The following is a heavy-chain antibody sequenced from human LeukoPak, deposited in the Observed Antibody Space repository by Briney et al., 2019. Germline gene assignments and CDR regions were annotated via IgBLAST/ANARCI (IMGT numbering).Heavy chain of an antibody. Sequence: PGGSLRLSCAASGFTFSTYAMSWVRQAAGKGLEWVSLISGSGGGTYYADSVKGRVTISRDNSKNTLYLQMNSLRAEDTALYHCAKGPLTEVAGTTWDSWGQGTLVTVSS. CDR1: GFTFSTYA. CDR2: ISGSGGGT. D-gene: IGHD6-19*01. CDR3: AKGPLTEVAGTTWDS. J-gene: IGHJ4*02. V-gene: IGHV3-23*01.